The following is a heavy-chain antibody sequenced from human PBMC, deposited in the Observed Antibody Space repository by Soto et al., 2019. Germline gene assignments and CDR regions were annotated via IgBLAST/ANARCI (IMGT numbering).Heavy chain of an antibody. CDR1: GYTFTSYG. Sequence: ASVKVSCKASGYTFTSYGISWVRQAPGQGLEWMGWISAYNGNTNYAQKLQGRVTMTTDTSTSTAYMELRSLRSDDTAVYYCAIYELIPYYYGMDVWGQGTTVTVSS. J-gene: IGHJ6*02. CDR2: ISAYNGNT. V-gene: IGHV1-18*01. CDR3: AIYELIPYYYGMDV. D-gene: IGHD2-21*01.